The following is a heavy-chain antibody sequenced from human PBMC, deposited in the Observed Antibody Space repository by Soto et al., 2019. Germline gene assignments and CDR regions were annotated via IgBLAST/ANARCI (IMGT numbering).Heavy chain of an antibody. CDR3: ARGWGAVADY. CDR1: GGSFTGYY. J-gene: IGHJ4*02. D-gene: IGHD6-19*01. V-gene: IGHV4-34*01. CDR2: INHSGST. Sequence: QVQLQQWGAGLLKPSETLSLTCAVYGGSFTGYYWSWIRQPPGKGLEWIGEINHSGSTNYNPSLKSRVTVSVDTSKNQFSLKLGSVTAADTAVYCCARGWGAVADYWGQGTLVTVSS.